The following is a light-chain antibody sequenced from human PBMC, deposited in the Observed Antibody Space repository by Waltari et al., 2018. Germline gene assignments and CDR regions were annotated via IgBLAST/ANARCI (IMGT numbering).Light chain of an antibody. CDR3: CSYAGSSTSVV. CDR2: EGS. Sequence: QSALTQPAYVSGSPGQSITISCTGTSSDVGSYNLVSWYQQPPGKAPNLMIYEGSKRPSGVSNRFSGSKSGNTASLTISGLQAEDEADYYCCSYAGSSTSVVFGGGTKLTVL. CDR1: SSDVGSYNL. J-gene: IGLJ2*01. V-gene: IGLV2-23*01.